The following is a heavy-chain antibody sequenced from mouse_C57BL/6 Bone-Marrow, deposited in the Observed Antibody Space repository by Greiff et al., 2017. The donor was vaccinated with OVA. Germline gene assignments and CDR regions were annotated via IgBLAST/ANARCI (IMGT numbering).Heavy chain of an antibody. D-gene: IGHD2-4*01. CDR1: GYTFTSYW. CDR2: IDPSDSST. V-gene: IGHV1-50*01. CDR3: AKAAYYDYDWYFDY. J-gene: IGHJ2*01. Sequence: QVQLKQPGAELVKPGASVKLSCKASGYTFTSYWMQWVKQRPGQGLEWIGEIDPSDSSTNYNPKFKGKATLTVDTSSSTAYLQLSSLTSEDSAVYYCAKAAYYDYDWYFDYWGQGTAITVSA.